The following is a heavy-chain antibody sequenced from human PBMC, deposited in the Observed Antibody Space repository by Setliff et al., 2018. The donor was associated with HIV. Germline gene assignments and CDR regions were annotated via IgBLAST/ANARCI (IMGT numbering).Heavy chain of an antibody. Sequence: GGSLRLSCAASGFTFSSYGMSWVRQAPGKGLEWVSYISSSGGTIYYADSVKGRFTISRDNAKNSLYLQMNSLRAEDTAVYYCARDSSSWYEFYFDCWGQGTLVTVSS. CDR3: ARDSSSWYEFYFDC. J-gene: IGHJ4*02. V-gene: IGHV3-48*03. D-gene: IGHD6-13*01. CDR2: ISSSGGTI. CDR1: GFTFSSYG.